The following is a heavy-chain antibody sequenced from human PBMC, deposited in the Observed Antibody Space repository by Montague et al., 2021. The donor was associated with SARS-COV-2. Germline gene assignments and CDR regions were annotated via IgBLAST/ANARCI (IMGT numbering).Heavy chain of an antibody. D-gene: IGHD3-16*02. CDR3: TGDYRSIVGDGLGI. Sequence: SLRLSCAASGFTFSNYDMNWVRQAPGKGPEWISYISASAYTTSYAGSVKGRFTISRDNGKNSLYLQMHSLRVEDTAVYYCTGDYRSIVGDGLGIWGQGTKVTVSS. J-gene: IGHJ3*02. V-gene: IGHV3-48*03. CDR2: ISASAYTT. CDR1: GFTFSNYD.